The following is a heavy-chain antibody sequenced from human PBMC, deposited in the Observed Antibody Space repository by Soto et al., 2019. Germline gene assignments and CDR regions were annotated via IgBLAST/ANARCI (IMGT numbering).Heavy chain of an antibody. CDR1: GYTFTAYH. D-gene: IGHD3-10*02. V-gene: IGHV1-2*02. CDR2: INPKFGDT. CDR3: AKNMDYYYGRGSGNGHGV. J-gene: IGHJ6*02. Sequence: QVRLVQSGAEVKEPGDSVRVSCEASGYTFTAYHIHWVRQAPGQGLEWMGWINPKFGDTGYAQDFQGVVSMTSDMSISTVYMELSRLTSDDAAIYYCAKNMDYYYGRGSGNGHGVWGQGTTVTVFS.